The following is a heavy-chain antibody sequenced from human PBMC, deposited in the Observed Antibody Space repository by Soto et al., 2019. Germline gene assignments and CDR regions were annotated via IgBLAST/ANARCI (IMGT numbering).Heavy chain of an antibody. Sequence: PGESLKISCTTSGYRFTTSWINWVRQMPGKGLEWMGRIDPSDSYIDYSPSFQGHVTISLDESTSTAYLQWSSLKASDTAIYYCARQFDGSYQQPYYFDFWGQGTLVTV. CDR1: GYRFTTSW. CDR3: ARQFDGSYQQPYYFDF. V-gene: IGHV5-10-1*01. D-gene: IGHD1-26*01. J-gene: IGHJ4*02. CDR2: IDPSDSYI.